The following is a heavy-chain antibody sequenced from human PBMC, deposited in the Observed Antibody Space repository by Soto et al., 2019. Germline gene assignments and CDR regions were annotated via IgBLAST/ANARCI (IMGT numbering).Heavy chain of an antibody. CDR2: ISSSSSYI. D-gene: IGHD6-19*01. CDR1: GFTFSSYS. Sequence: GGSLRLSCAASGFTFSSYSMNWVRQAPGKGLEWVSSISSSSSYIYYADSVKGRFTISRDNAKNSLYLQMNSLRAEDTAVYYCARDRAVAGTEYPYWGQGTLVTVSS. CDR3: ARDRAVAGTEYPY. V-gene: IGHV3-21*01. J-gene: IGHJ4*02.